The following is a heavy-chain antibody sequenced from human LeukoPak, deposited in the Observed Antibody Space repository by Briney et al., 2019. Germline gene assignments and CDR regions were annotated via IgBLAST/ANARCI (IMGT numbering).Heavy chain of an antibody. CDR3: AREGSGYDSHIPFDY. CDR1: GFTVSSNY. D-gene: IGHD5-12*01. V-gene: IGHV3-53*01. J-gene: IGHJ4*02. Sequence: PVGSLRLSCAASGFTVSSNYISCVRQAPGKRLEWVSVSYSGGSRYYADSVKGRFTISRDNSKNTLYLQMNSLRAEDTAVYYCAREGSGYDSHIPFDYWGQGTLVTVSS. CDR2: SYSGGSR.